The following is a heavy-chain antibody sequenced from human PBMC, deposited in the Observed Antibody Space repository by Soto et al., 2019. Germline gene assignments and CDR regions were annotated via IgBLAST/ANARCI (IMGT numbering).Heavy chain of an antibody. CDR3: AAEGRHSYGYYYYGMDV. CDR2: IYYSGST. D-gene: IGHD5-18*01. CDR1: GGSISSYY. Sequence: QVQLQESGPGLVKPSETLSLTCTVSGGSISSYYWSWIRQPPGKGLEWIGYIYYSGSTNYNPSLTSRVTISVDTSKNQFSLKLSSVTAADTAVYYCAAEGRHSYGYYYYGMDVWGQGTTVTVSS. V-gene: IGHV4-59*01. J-gene: IGHJ6*02.